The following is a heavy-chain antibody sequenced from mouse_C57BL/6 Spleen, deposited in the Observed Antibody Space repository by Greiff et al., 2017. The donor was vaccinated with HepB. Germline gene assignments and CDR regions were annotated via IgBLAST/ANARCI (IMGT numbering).Heavy chain of an antibody. CDR3: ATYYGSSYPDYYAMDY. CDR1: GFTFSDYG. Sequence: EVQGVESGGGLVKPGGSLKLSCAASGFTFSDYGMHWVRQAPEKGLEWVAYISSGSSTIYYADTVKGRFTISRDNAKNTLFLQMTSLRSEDTAMYYCATYYGSSYPDYYAMDYWGQGTSVTVSS. D-gene: IGHD1-1*01. CDR2: ISSGSSTI. V-gene: IGHV5-17*01. J-gene: IGHJ4*01.